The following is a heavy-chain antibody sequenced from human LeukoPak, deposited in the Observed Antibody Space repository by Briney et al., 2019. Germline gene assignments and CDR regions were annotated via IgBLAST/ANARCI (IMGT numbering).Heavy chain of an antibody. V-gene: IGHV3-64D*06. J-gene: IGHJ6*02. D-gene: IGHD3-22*01. CDR3: VKDHDSSLSVYYQYGMDV. CDR2: ISSNGDNT. CDR1: GFTFSRYA. Sequence: NPGGSLRLSCAASGFTFSRYAMHWVRQAPGKGLECVSDISSNGDNTYYADSVKGRFTTSRDNSKSTLYLQMSSLRAEDTAVYYCVKDHDSSLSVYYQYGMDVWGQGTTVTVSS.